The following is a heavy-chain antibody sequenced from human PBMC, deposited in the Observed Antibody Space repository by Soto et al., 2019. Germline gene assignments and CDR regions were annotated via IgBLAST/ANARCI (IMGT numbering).Heavy chain of an antibody. V-gene: IGHV4-34*01. D-gene: IGHD2-2*01. J-gene: IGHJ5*02. CDR2: INHSGST. Sequence: SETLSLTCAVYGGSFSGYYWSWIRQPPGKGLEWIGEINHSGSTNYNPSLKSRVTISVDTSKNQFSLKLSSVTAADTAVYYCARQGCSSATSCYGSFDPWGQGIPVTVSS. CDR3: ARQGCSSATSCYGSFDP. CDR1: GGSFSGYY.